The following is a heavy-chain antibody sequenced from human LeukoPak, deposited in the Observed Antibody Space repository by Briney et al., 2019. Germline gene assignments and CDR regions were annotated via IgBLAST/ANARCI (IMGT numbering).Heavy chain of an antibody. CDR1: GGSISSSSYY. J-gene: IGHJ5*02. Sequence: PSETLSLTCTVSGGSISSSSYYWGWIRQPPGKGLEWIGSIYYSGSTYYNPSLKSRVTISVDTSKNQFSLKLSSVTAADTAVYYCARAGGGEWLNWFDPWGQGTLVTVSS. CDR3: ARAGGGEWLNWFDP. CDR2: IYYSGST. V-gene: IGHV4-39*07. D-gene: IGHD6-19*01.